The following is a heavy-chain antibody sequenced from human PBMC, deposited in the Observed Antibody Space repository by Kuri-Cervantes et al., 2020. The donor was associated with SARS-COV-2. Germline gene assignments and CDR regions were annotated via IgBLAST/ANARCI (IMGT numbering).Heavy chain of an antibody. D-gene: IGHD3-3*01. Sequence: ESLKISCPVSGGSISSSSYYWGWIRQPPGKGLEWIGSIYYSGSTYYNPSLKSRVTISVDTSKNQFSLKLSSVTAADTAVYYCARDPSRGVRWSGYPNYFDYWGQGTLVTVSS. CDR2: IYYSGST. CDR3: ARDPSRGVRWSGYPNYFDY. V-gene: IGHV4-39*07. J-gene: IGHJ4*02. CDR1: GGSISSSSYY.